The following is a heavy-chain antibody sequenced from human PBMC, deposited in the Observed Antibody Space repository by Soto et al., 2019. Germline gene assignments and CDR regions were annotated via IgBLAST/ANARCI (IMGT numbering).Heavy chain of an antibody. Sequence: SVKVSCKASGGTFSSYAISWVRQAPGQGLEWMGGIIPIFGTANYAQKFQGRVTITADKSTSTAYMELSSLRSEDTAVYYCARDITVVTPRASNYYYCGMEGWGQGTTVTV. D-gene: IGHD2-21*02. CDR2: IIPIFGTA. CDR1: GGTFSSYA. CDR3: ARDITVVTPRASNYYYCGMEG. J-gene: IGHJ6*02. V-gene: IGHV1-69*06.